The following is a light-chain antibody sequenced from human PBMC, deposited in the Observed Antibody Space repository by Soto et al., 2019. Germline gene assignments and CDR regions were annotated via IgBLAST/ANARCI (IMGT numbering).Light chain of an antibody. J-gene: IGLJ2*01. V-gene: IGLV2-14*01. CDR2: EVR. CDR3: SSYATGTSVL. Sequence: SVLTQPASVSGSPGQSITIPCTGTSSDIGTFNYVSWYQQLPGNAPKLIIYEVRNRPSGVSNRFSGSKSGNTASLTISGLQAEDEADYYCSSYATGTSVLFGGGTKLTVL. CDR1: SSDIGTFNY.